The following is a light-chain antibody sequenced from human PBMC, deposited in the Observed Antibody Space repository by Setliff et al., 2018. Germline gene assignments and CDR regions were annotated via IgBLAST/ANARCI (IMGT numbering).Light chain of an antibody. V-gene: IGLV2-14*01. CDR3: SSYTSLSTRV. CDR2: EVS. CDR1: SSDVGDYKY. Sequence: QSVLAQPDSVSGSPGQSITISCTGTSSDVGDYKYVSWYQQLPGKAPKLIIFEVSNRPSGIPNRFSGSKSGNTASLSISGLQAEDEADYYCSSYTSLSTRVFGTGTKVTVL. J-gene: IGLJ1*01.